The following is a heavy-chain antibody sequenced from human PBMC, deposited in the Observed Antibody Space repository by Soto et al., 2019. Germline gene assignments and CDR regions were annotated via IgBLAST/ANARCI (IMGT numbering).Heavy chain of an antibody. J-gene: IGHJ4*02. D-gene: IGHD3-3*01. V-gene: IGHV2-5*02. CDR1: GFSLTTSGVG. Sequence: QITLNESGPTVVRPTETLTLTCRFSGFSLTTSGVGVGWVRQSPGKAPEWIALIYWDDDKPYSESLKSRLTITKTTSKNQVVLTVANLDPTDTATYYCAHRVLRTVFGLVTTTAIYFDFWGQGTPVAVSS. CDR2: IYWDDDK. CDR3: AHRVLRTVFGLVTTTAIYFDF.